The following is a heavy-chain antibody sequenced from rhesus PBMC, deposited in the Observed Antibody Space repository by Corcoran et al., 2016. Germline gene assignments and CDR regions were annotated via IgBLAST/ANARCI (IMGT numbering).Heavy chain of an antibody. CDR3: ARSLGYYSGSYYPDFDY. Sequence: QVQLQESGPGVVKASETLSLTCAVSGGSISGYYLWSWIRQPPGKGLEWIGYIYGGSGSPSYNPSLKIRVIISIDTSKNQFSLKVNSVTAADTAVYYCARSLGYYSGSYYPDFDYWGQGVLVTVSS. CDR2: IYGGSGSP. J-gene: IGHJ4*01. V-gene: IGHV4-106*01. CDR1: GGSISGYYL. D-gene: IGHD3-16*01.